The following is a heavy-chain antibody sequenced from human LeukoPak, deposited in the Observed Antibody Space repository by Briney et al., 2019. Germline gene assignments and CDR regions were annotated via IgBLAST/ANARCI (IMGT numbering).Heavy chain of an antibody. V-gene: IGHV3-30-3*01. CDR3: AKDGDLYGHADY. Sequence: GSLRLSCAASGFTFSSYAMHWVRQAPGKGLEWVASISYDGSNKYYADSLKGRFTISRDNSKKTLYLQMNSLRAEDSAVYYCAKDGDLYGHADYWGQGTLVTVSS. D-gene: IGHD4-17*01. CDR2: ISYDGSNK. CDR1: GFTFSSYA. J-gene: IGHJ4*02.